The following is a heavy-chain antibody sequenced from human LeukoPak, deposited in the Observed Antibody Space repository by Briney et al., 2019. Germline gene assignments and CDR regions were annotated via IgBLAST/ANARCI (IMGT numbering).Heavy chain of an antibody. Sequence: GGSLRLSCAASGFTFSSYAMSWVRQAPGKGLEWVSAISGSGGSTYYADSVKGRFTISRDNSKNTLYLQMNSLRAEDTAVYYCAKSGYDFWSGYLRLAGILDYWGQGTLVTVSS. V-gene: IGHV3-23*01. CDR1: GFTFSSYA. J-gene: IGHJ4*02. D-gene: IGHD3-3*01. CDR3: AKSGYDFWSGYLRLAGILDY. CDR2: ISGSGGST.